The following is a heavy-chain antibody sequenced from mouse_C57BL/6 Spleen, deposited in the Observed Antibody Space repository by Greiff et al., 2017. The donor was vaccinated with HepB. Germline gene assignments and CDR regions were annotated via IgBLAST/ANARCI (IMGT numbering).Heavy chain of an antibody. D-gene: IGHD2-4*01. CDR3: ARSTMITTLYYYAMDY. CDR1: GYTFTSYG. CDR2: IYPRSGNT. V-gene: IGHV1-81*01. Sequence: VKLVESGAELARPGASVKLSCKASGYTFTSYGISWVKQRTGQGLEWIGEIYPRSGNTYYNEKFKGKATLTADKSSSTAYMERRSLTSEDSAVYFCARSTMITTLYYYAMDYWGQGTSVTVSS. J-gene: IGHJ4*01.